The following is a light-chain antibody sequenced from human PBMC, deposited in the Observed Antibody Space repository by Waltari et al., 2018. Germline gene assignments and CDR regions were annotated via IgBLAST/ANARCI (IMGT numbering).Light chain of an antibody. CDR2: DVS. J-gene: IGLJ3*02. CDR1: SSDVGAYEY. Sequence: QSALTQPASVSGSPGQSIIISCTGSSSDVGAYEYVSWYQQHPGQAPKLMIYDVSKRPSGVSNRFAGFKSGNTASLAISGLQAEDEAHYYCSSYTSSNNWVFGGGTKLTVL. V-gene: IGLV2-14*03. CDR3: SSYTSSNNWV.